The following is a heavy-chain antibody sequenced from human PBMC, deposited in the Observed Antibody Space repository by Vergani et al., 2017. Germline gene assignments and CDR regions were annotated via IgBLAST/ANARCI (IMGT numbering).Heavy chain of an antibody. CDR2: TYYSGST. J-gene: IGHJ2*01. CDR3: AGDSYGDYGSRATLFDWYFDL. D-gene: IGHD4-17*01. V-gene: IGHV4-39*07. CDR1: GGSISSSSYY. Sequence: QLQLQESGPGLVKPSETLSLTCTVSGGSISSSSYYWGWIRQPPGKGLEWIGSTYYSGSTYYNPSLKSRVTISVATSKNQFSLKLSSVTAAATAVYYCAGDSYGDYGSRATLFDWYFDLWGRGTLVTVSS.